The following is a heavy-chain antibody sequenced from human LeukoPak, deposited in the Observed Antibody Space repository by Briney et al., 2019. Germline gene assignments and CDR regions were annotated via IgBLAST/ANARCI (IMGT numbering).Heavy chain of an antibody. CDR2: ISGSGGST. CDR1: GFTFSSYS. CDR3: AKGIGSGWFWAFDY. V-gene: IGHV3-23*01. D-gene: IGHD6-19*01. Sequence: GGSLRLSCAASGFTFSSYSMNWVRQAPGKGLEWVSAISGSGGSTYYADSVKGRFTISRDNSKNTLYLQMNSLRAEDTAVYYCAKGIGSGWFWAFDYWGQGTLVTVSS. J-gene: IGHJ4*02.